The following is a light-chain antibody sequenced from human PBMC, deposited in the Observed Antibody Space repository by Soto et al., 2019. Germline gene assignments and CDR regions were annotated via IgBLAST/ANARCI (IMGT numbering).Light chain of an antibody. CDR1: SSNIETNS. Sequence: QSVLTQPPSASGTPGQRVTISCSGGSSNIETNSVNWYQQLPGRAPKLLIYNNDLRPSGVPDRFSGSKSGTSASLAISGLQSEDEADYYCAAWDDSLNGFYVFGIGTKVTVL. CDR2: NND. V-gene: IGLV1-44*01. CDR3: AAWDDSLNGFYV. J-gene: IGLJ1*01.